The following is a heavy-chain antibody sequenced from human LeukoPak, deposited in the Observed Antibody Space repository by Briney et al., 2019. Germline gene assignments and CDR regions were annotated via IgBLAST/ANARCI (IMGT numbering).Heavy chain of an antibody. J-gene: IGHJ4*02. CDR3: ARGGEYSSGWYSGY. CDR2: IYSGGST. V-gene: IGHV3-53*01. D-gene: IGHD6-19*01. CDR1: GFTVSSNY. Sequence: GGSLRLSCAASGFTVSSNYMSWVRQAPGKGLEWVSVIYSGGSTSYADSVKGRFTISRDNAKNTLYLQMNSLRAEDTAVYYCARGGEYSSGWYSGYWGQGTLVTVSS.